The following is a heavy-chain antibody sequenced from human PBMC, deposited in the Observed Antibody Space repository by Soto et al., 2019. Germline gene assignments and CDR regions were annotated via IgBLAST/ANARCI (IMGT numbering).Heavy chain of an antibody. D-gene: IGHD5-18*01. J-gene: IGHJ3*01. Sequence: QVHLVESGGGVVQPGRSLRLSCAASGFTFSSFGLHWVRQVAGKGLEWVAMISYDGSNEDYADSVKGRFTISRDNSKNTLYLLMNSLRVDDTALYYCAKGRGYNYWPDTFDVWGQGTKVTVSS. CDR3: AKGRGYNYWPDTFDV. CDR2: ISYDGSNE. CDR1: GFTFSSFG. V-gene: IGHV3-30*18.